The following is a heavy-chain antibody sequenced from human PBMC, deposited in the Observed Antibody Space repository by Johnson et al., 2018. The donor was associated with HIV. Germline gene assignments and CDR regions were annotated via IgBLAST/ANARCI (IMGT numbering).Heavy chain of an antibody. D-gene: IGHD2-15*01. CDR1: GFTVSSNY. V-gene: IGHV3-23*04. CDR2: ISSIGGST. J-gene: IGHJ3*01. Sequence: MQLVESGGGLVQPGGSLRLSCAASGFTVSSNYMSWVRQAPGKGLEWVSGISSIGGSTYYADSVKGRFTISRDNSKNTLYLQMTSLRAEDTGVYYCAKSSRVATTFDAFDFWGQGTMVTVSS. CDR3: AKSSRVATTFDAFDF.